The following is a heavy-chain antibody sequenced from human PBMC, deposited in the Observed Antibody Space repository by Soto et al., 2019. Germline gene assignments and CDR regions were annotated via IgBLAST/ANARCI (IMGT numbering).Heavy chain of an antibody. D-gene: IGHD4-17*01. V-gene: IGHV4-59*01. CDR3: ARAKGDPTDYYYGMDV. J-gene: IGHJ6*02. CDR1: GGSISSYY. CDR2: VYYSGST. Sequence: QVQLQESGPGLVKPSETLSLTCTVSGGSISSYYWSWIRQPPGKGLEWIGYVYYSGSTNYHPSLKCRVTISVDTSQNQFSLKLSSVTAADTAVYFCARAKGDPTDYYYGMDVWGHGTTVTVSS.